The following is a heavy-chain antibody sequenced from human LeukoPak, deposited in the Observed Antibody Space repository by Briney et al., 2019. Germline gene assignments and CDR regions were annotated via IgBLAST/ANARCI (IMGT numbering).Heavy chain of an antibody. CDR2: IIPIFGTA. V-gene: IGHV1-69*01. CDR3: ARDRRRDYGGNRNYFDY. Sequence: AASVKVSCKASGGTFSSYAISWVRQAPGQGLEWMGGIIPIFGTANYAQKFQGRVTITADESTSTAYMELSSLRSEDTAVYYCARDRRRDYGGNRNYFDYWGQGTLVTVSS. CDR1: GGTFSSYA. J-gene: IGHJ4*02. D-gene: IGHD4-23*01.